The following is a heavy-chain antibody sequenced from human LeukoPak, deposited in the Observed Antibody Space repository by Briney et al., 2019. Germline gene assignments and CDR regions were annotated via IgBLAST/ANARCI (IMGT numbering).Heavy chain of an antibody. Sequence: AGSLRLSCAASGFTFSSYAMSWVRQAPGKGLEWVSAISGSGGSTYYADSVKGRFTISRDNSKNTLYLQMNSLRAEDTAVYYCAREDYVWGSYRSSGSDWGQGTLVTVSS. D-gene: IGHD3-16*02. CDR3: AREDYVWGSYRSSGSD. CDR2: ISGSGGST. V-gene: IGHV3-23*01. J-gene: IGHJ4*02. CDR1: GFTFSSYA.